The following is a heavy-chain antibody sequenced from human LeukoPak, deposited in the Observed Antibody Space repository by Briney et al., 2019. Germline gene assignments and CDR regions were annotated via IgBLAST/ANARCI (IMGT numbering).Heavy chain of an antibody. CDR2: FYTGEST. CDR3: VTSGGSSWFGFWFDP. Sequence: PSETLSLTCAVSGDSISNHIYYWNWIRQTPGKGLEWVSTFYTGESTYYADSVKGRFTISRDNSRNTLFLQMNNLIAEDTAVYYCVTSGGSSWFGFWFDPWGQGTLVTVSS. CDR1: GDSISNHIYY. J-gene: IGHJ5*02. D-gene: IGHD6-13*01. V-gene: IGHV3-53*01.